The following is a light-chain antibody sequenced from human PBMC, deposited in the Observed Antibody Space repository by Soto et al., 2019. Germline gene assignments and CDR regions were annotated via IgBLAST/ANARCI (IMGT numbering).Light chain of an antibody. Sequence: EIVSTQSPSTLSLSPGERATLSCRASQSVSSNLAWYQQKPGQAPRLLIYGASTRATGIPARFSGSGSGTEFTLTISSLQSEDFAVYYCQQYYNWPITLAQGTRLEIK. V-gene: IGKV3-15*01. CDR3: QQYYNWPIT. J-gene: IGKJ5*01. CDR1: QSVSSN. CDR2: GAS.